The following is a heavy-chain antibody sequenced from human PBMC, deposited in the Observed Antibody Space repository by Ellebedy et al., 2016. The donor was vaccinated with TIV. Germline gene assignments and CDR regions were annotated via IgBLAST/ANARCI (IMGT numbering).Heavy chain of an antibody. D-gene: IGHD4-17*01. J-gene: IGHJ5*02. Sequence: PGGSLRLSCAAFEFSFRSYWMAWVRQAPGKGLEWVANIYQDGSDEYYVDSVKGRFTISRDNDNKALFLQLNSLRVEDTAVYYCARRGSYGDYAVQINSWFDPWGQGTLVTVSS. V-gene: IGHV3-7*01. CDR1: EFSFRSYW. CDR3: ARRGSYGDYAVQINSWFDP. CDR2: IYQDGSDE.